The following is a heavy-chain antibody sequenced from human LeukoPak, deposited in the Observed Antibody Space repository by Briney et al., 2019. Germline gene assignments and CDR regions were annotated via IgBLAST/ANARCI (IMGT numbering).Heavy chain of an antibody. J-gene: IGHJ4*02. D-gene: IGHD4-17*01. CDR2: INPSSGDT. CDR3: ARLPTVTTPLTY. Sequence: ASVKVSCKASGYTFTGYYIHWVRQAPGQGLEWMGRINPSSGDTNYAQKFQGRVTMTRDTSITTSYMELSRLTSDDTAVYYCARLPTVTTPLTYWGQGTLVTVSS. V-gene: IGHV1-2*06. CDR1: GYTFTGYY.